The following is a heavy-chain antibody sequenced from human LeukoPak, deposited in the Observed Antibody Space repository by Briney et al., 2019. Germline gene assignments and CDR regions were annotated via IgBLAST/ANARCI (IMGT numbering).Heavy chain of an antibody. CDR2: MNPNSGNT. Sequence: ASVKVSCKASGYTFTSYDINWVRQATGQGLEWMGWMNPNSGNTGYAQKFQGRVTMTRNTSISTAYMELSSLRSEDTAVYYCARGVYSGYDVDYWGQGTLVTVSS. CDR3: ARGVYSGYDVDY. V-gene: IGHV1-8*01. J-gene: IGHJ4*02. CDR1: GYTFTSYD. D-gene: IGHD5-12*01.